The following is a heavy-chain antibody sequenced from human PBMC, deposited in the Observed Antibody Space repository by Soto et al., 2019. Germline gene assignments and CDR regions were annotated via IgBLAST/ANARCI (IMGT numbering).Heavy chain of an antibody. J-gene: IGHJ6*02. CDR1: GFTFSSYD. CDR3: ARDLRVWWYPEDYCYYGMDV. D-gene: IGHD2-15*01. CDR2: IGTAGDT. Sequence: PGGSLRLSCAASGFTFSSYDMHWVRQATGKGLEWVSAIGTAGDTYYPGSVKVRFTISRENAKNSLYLQMNSLRAEDTAVYYCARDLRVWWYPEDYCYYGMDVWGQGTTVTVSS. V-gene: IGHV3-13*01.